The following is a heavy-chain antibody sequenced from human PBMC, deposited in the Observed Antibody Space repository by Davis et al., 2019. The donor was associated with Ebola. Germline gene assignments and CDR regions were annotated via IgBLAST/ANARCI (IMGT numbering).Heavy chain of an antibody. CDR2: IYPGDSDT. CDR3: ARPRYSTGWYGDY. J-gene: IGHJ4*02. V-gene: IGHV5-51*01. Sequence: GESLKISCKSSGYDFSTYWIGWVRQLPGKGLEWMGIIYPGDSDTRYSPSFQGQVTISADKSISTAYLQWSSLKASDTAMYYCARPRYSTGWYGDYWGRGTLVTVSS. D-gene: IGHD6-19*01. CDR1: GYDFSTYW.